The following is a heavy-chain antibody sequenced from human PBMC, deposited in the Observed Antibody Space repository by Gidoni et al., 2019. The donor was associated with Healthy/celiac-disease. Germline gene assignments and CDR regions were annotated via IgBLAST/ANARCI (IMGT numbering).Heavy chain of an antibody. D-gene: IGHD3-10*01. V-gene: IGHV1-58*01. J-gene: IGHJ6*02. CDR2: IVVGSGNT. CDR3: ASGLGYYGSGSYYNVDYYYGMDV. Sequence: QMQLVQSGPEVKKPGTSVKVSCKASGLPFTSSAVQWVRQARGQRLEWIGGIVVGSGNTNYAQKFQERVTITRDMSTSTAYMELSSLRSEDTAVYYCASGLGYYGSGSYYNVDYYYGMDVWGQGTTVTVSS. CDR1: GLPFTSSA.